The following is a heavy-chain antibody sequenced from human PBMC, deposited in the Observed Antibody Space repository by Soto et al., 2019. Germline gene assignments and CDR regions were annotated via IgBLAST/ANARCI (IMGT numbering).Heavy chain of an antibody. J-gene: IGHJ5*02. Sequence: PSETLSLTCTVSGASISGFYWSWIRKSAGKGLEWIGRIYATGTTDYNPSLKSRVMMSVDTSKKQFSLKLRTVTAADTGVYYCVKDGTKSLRHRFDPWGQGSSVTVSS. CDR2: IYATGTT. D-gene: IGHD1-1*01. CDR1: GASISGFY. V-gene: IGHV4-4*07. CDR3: VKDGTKSLRHRFDP.